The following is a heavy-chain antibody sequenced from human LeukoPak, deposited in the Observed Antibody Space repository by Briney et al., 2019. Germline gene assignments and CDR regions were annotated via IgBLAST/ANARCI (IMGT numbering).Heavy chain of an antibody. CDR2: ISYDGSNK. CDR1: GFTFSSYA. D-gene: IGHD2-15*01. CDR3: ARGLVAATRSYYAMDV. V-gene: IGHV3-30-3*01. Sequence: GRSLRLSCAASGFTFSSYAMHWVRQAPGKGLEWVAVISYDGSNKYYADSVKGRFTISRDNSKNTLYLQMNSLRAEDTAVYDCARGLVAATRSYYAMDVWGQGTTVTVSS. J-gene: IGHJ6*02.